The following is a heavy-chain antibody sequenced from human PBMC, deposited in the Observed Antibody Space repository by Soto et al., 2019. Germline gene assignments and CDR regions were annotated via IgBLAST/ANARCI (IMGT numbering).Heavy chain of an antibody. J-gene: IGHJ4*02. Sequence: QVQLQESGPGLVRPSETLSLTCTVSGGSISSYYWSWIRQPPGKGLEWIGYIYYSGSANYNPSLKSRVTISVDTSKNQFSLKLSSATAADTAVYYFARNYGGNVDYGGQGTLVTGSS. CDR1: GGSISSYY. CDR3: ARNYGGNVDY. D-gene: IGHD4-17*01. CDR2: IYYSGSA. V-gene: IGHV4-59*08.